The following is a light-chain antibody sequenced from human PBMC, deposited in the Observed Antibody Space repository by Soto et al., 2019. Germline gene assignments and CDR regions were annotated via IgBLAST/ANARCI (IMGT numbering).Light chain of an antibody. CDR2: GAS. V-gene: IGKV3-15*01. CDR1: QSVSSN. J-gene: IGKJ1*01. Sequence: EIVFTQSPITLSVSPGERATLSCRASQSVSSNLAWYQQKPGQAPRLLIYGASTRATGIPARFSGSGSGTEFTLTISSLQSEDFAVYYCQQYNNWPPWTFGQGPKVDIK. CDR3: QQYNNWPPWT.